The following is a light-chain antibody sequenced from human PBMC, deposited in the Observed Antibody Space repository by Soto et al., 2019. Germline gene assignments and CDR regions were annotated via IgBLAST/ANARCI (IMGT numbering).Light chain of an antibody. J-gene: IGKJ4*01. CDR2: DAS. V-gene: IGKV3-20*01. CDR1: QSVGSNY. Sequence: EIVLTQSPDTLSLSPGERATLSCRASQSVGSNYLAWYQQKPGQAPRLLMYDASGRASGIPDRFTGSGSGTDFTLTISRLVPEDFAVYYCQQYGSSPLTFGGGTKVDIK. CDR3: QQYGSSPLT.